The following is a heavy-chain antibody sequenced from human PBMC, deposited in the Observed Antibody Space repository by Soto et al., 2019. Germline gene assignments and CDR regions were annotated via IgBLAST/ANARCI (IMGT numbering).Heavy chain of an antibody. V-gene: IGHV3-23*01. J-gene: IGHJ6*02. CDR2: FSGSGGNI. Sequence: EVHLLESGGGLVQPGGSLRLSCVASGFTFSTHAMSWVRQAPGKGLEWVSTFSGSGGNIYYAESVKGRLTISRDDSKNTLYLQMNSLRVEDTAVYYCAKDPPWTVGPLAIDVWGQGTTVTVSS. D-gene: IGHD2-2*01. CDR1: GFTFSTHA. CDR3: AKDPPWTVGPLAIDV.